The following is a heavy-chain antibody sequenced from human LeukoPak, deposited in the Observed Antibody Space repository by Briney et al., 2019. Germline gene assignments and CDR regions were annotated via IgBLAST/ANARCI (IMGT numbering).Heavy chain of an antibody. J-gene: IGHJ5*02. Sequence: GGSLRLSCAASGFTFSSYSMNWVRQAPGKGLEWVSSISSSSSYIYYADSVKGRFTISRGNAKDSLYLQMNSLRAEDTAVYYCARGAIAAAVSWFDPWGQGTLVTDSS. CDR1: GFTFSSYS. D-gene: IGHD6-13*01. CDR2: ISSSSSYI. V-gene: IGHV3-21*01. CDR3: ARGAIAAAVSWFDP.